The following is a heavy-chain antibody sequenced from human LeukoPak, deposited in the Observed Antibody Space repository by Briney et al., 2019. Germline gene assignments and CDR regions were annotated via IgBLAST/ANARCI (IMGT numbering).Heavy chain of an antibody. D-gene: IGHD3-22*01. CDR2: ISSSGSTI. V-gene: IGHV3-11*01. CDR3: ARDLHYYDSSGYTYYFDY. CDR1: GFTFSDYY. Sequence: GGSLRLSCAASGFTFSDYYMSRIRQAPGKGLEWVSYISSSGSTIYYADSVKGRFTISRDNAKNSLYLQMNSLRAEDTAVYYCARDLHYYDSSGYTYYFDYWGQGTLVTVSS. J-gene: IGHJ4*02.